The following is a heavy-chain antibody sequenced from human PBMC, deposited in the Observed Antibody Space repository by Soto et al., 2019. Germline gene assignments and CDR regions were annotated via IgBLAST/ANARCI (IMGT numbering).Heavy chain of an antibody. CDR2: ISRSGVAI. CDR1: GFTFSIFP. J-gene: IGHJ4*02. CDR3: ASHYDIPTGALAYFDF. D-gene: IGHD3-9*01. V-gene: IGHV3-23*01. Sequence: EVQVLESGGGLVQPGGSLRLSCAASGFTFSIFPMTWVRQAPGRGLEWVSAISRSGVAIYYADSVRGRFTISRDNSKNTLYLQMNGLRAEDTAIYYCASHYDIPTGALAYFDFWGQGSLVTVSS.